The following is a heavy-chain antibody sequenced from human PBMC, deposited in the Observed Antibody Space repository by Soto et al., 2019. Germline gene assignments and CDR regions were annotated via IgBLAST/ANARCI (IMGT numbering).Heavy chain of an antibody. CDR1: GFTVTDNY. CDR3: ARGYCTGGSCYFWDAFDI. D-gene: IGHD2-15*01. CDR2: IYTGGRT. J-gene: IGHJ3*02. V-gene: IGHV3-53*01. Sequence: EVQLVESGGGLIQPGGSLRLSCAASGFTVTDNYMTWVRQAPGKGLEWVSLIYTGGRTYYADSVKGRFTISRDNSKNTLYLQMNSLRVEDTAMYYRARGYCTGGSCYFWDAFDIWGQGTMVTVSS.